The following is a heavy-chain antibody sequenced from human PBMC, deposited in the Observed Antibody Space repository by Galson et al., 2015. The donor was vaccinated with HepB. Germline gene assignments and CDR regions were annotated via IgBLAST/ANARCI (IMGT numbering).Heavy chain of an antibody. D-gene: IGHD6-19*01. Sequence: SLRLSCAASGFTLSSYWMHWVRQAPGKGLVWVSHINNDGSTTTYADSVKGRFTISRDNAKNTLYLQMDSLRAEDTAVYFCARDWQCGMDVWGQGTTVTVSS. J-gene: IGHJ6*02. V-gene: IGHV3-74*01. CDR1: GFTLSSYW. CDR2: INNDGSTT. CDR3: ARDWQCGMDV.